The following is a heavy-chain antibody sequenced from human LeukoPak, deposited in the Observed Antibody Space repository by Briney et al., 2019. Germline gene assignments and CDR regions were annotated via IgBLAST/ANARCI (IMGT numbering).Heavy chain of an antibody. Sequence: GGSLRLSCAASGFTFNSYWMSWVRQAPGKGLEWVANIKQDGSEKYYVDSVKGRFTISRDNAKNSLYLQMNSLRAEDTAVYYCAREGEYSGYDLEFWGQGTLVTVSS. J-gene: IGHJ4*02. D-gene: IGHD5-12*01. CDR3: AREGEYSGYDLEF. CDR2: IKQDGSEK. CDR1: GFTFNSYW. V-gene: IGHV3-7*01.